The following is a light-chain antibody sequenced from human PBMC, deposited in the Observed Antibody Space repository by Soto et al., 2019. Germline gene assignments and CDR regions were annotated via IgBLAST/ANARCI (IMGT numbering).Light chain of an antibody. Sequence: IWMTQSPATLSVAPGDGATLSCRASQSVSSNLAWYQQKPGQAPRLLIYGASTRPTGIPARFSGSGSGTEFTLTISSLQSEDFAVYYCQQYNDWPSTWTFGQGTKVDIK. CDR2: GAS. J-gene: IGKJ1*01. CDR3: QQYNDWPSTWT. V-gene: IGKV3-15*01. CDR1: QSVSSN.